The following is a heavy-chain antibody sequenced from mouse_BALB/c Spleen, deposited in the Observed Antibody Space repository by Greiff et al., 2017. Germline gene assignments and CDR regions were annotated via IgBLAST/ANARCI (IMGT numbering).Heavy chain of an antibody. D-gene: IGHD2-14*01. CDR2: ISNGGGST. J-gene: IGHJ4*01. CDR3: ARHGNVTYDRYDEGGYYAMDY. Sequence: EVNLVESGGGLVQPGGSLKLSCAASGFTFSSYTMSWVRQTPEKRLEWVAYISNGGGSTYYPDTVKGRFTISRDNAKNTLYLQMSSLKSEDTAMYYCARHGNVTYDRYDEGGYYAMDYWGQGTSVTVSS. CDR1: GFTFSSYT. V-gene: IGHV5-12-2*01.